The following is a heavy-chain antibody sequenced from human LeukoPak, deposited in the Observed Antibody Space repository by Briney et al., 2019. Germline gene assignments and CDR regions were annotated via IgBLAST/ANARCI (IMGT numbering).Heavy chain of an antibody. V-gene: IGHV4-59*12. CDR3: ARGRITMVRGVIENWFDP. CDR1: GGSISSYH. J-gene: IGHJ5*02. CDR2: IYYSGST. Sequence: SETLSLTCTVSGGSISSYHWSWIRQPPGKGLEWIGYIYYSGSTYYNPSLKSRVTISVDTSKNQFSLKLSSVTAADTAVYYCARGRITMVRGVIENWFDPWGQGTLVTVSS. D-gene: IGHD3-10*01.